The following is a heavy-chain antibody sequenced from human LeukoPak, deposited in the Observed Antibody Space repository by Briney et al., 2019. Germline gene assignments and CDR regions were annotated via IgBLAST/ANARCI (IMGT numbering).Heavy chain of an antibody. V-gene: IGHV1-69*05. Sequence: ASVKVSCKASGGTFSSYAISWVRQAPGQGLEWMGRIIPIFGTANYAQKFQGRVTITTDESTSTAYMELSSLRSEDTAVYYCARGNPLSIVGYDRHFDYWGQGTLVTVSS. CDR2: IIPIFGTA. CDR3: ARGNPLSIVGYDRHFDY. CDR1: GGTFSSYA. D-gene: IGHD1-26*01. J-gene: IGHJ4*02.